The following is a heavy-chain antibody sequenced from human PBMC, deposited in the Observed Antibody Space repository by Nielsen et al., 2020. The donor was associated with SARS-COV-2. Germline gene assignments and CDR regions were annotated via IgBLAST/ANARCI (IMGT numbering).Heavy chain of an antibody. V-gene: IGHV4-59*01. Sequence: SETLSLTCTVSGGSISSYYWSWIRQPPGKGLEWIGYIYYSGSTNYNPSLKSRVTISVDTSKNQFSLKLSSVTAADMAVYYCARDEDLFGAFDIWGQGTMVTVSS. CDR1: GGSISSYY. CDR2: IYYSGST. J-gene: IGHJ3*02. D-gene: IGHD2-15*01. CDR3: ARDEDLFGAFDI.